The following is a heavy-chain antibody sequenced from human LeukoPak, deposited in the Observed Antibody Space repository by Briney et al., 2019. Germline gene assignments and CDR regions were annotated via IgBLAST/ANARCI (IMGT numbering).Heavy chain of an antibody. Sequence: GGSLRLSCAASGFTFSSYGMHWVRQAPGKGLEWVAFIRYDGSDKYYADSVKGRFTISRDNSKNTLYLQMKSLRAEDRAVYYCAKDLTTVTSRGDFWGQGTLVTVSS. D-gene: IGHD4-17*01. CDR2: IRYDGSDK. J-gene: IGHJ4*02. CDR3: AKDLTTVTSRGDF. CDR1: GFTFSSYG. V-gene: IGHV3-30*02.